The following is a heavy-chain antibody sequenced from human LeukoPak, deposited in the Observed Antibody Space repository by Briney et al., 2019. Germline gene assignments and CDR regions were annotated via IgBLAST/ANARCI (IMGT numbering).Heavy chain of an antibody. CDR2: IRSKAYGGTT. V-gene: IGHV3-49*03. D-gene: IGHD3-22*01. CDR1: GFTFGDYA. Sequence: GGSLRLSCTASGFTFGDYAMSWFRQAPGKGLEWVGFIRSKAYGGTTEYAASVKGRFTISRDDSKSIAYLQMNSLKTEDTAVYYCTRTYYYDSSGERYFDYWGQGTLVTVSS. CDR3: TRTYYYDSSGERYFDY. J-gene: IGHJ4*02.